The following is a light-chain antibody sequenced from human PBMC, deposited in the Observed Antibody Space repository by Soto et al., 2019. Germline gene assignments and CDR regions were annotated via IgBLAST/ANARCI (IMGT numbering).Light chain of an antibody. V-gene: IGKV1-9*01. CDR3: QQLNTYPIT. J-gene: IGKJ5*01. Sequence: DIQMTQSPSTLSASVGDRVTITCRASQSISSYLAWYQKKPGKAPNLLIYAASTLQSGVPSRFSGSGSGTDFTLTISSLQPEDFATYYCQQLNTYPITFGQGTRLEIK. CDR1: QSISSY. CDR2: AAS.